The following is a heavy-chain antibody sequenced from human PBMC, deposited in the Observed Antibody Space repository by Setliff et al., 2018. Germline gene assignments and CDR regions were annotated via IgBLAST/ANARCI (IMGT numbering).Heavy chain of an antibody. Sequence: SVKVSCKASGGTFSSYAISWVRQAPGQGLEWMGGIIPIFGTANYAQKFQGRVTITRNTSISTAYMELSSLRSEGTAVYYCAFTYYYDSSGYYRPEYFQHWGQGTLVTVSS. V-gene: IGHV1-69*05. CDR1: GGTFSSYA. J-gene: IGHJ1*01. CDR3: AFTYYYDSSGYYRPEYFQH. D-gene: IGHD3-22*01. CDR2: IIPIFGTA.